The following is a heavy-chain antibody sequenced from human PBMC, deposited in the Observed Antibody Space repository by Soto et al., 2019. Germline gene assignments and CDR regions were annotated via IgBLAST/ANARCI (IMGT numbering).Heavy chain of an antibody. CDR2: IYSGGST. V-gene: IGHV3-53*04. CDR1: GFTVSSNY. J-gene: IGHJ5*02. CDR3: AREKYRSSWYWFDP. Sequence: EVQLVESGGGLVQPGGSLRLSCAASGFTVSSNYMSWVRQAPGKGLEWVSVIYSGGSTYYADSVKGRFTISRHNSKNTLYLQMNSLRAEDTAVYYCAREKYRSSWYWFDPWGQGTLVTVSS. D-gene: IGHD6-13*01.